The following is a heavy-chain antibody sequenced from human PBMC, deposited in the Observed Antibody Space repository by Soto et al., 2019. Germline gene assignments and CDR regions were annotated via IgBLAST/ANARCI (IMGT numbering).Heavy chain of an antibody. CDR3: ARILFGRSVAGGYFYMDV. Sequence: HVTLKESGPVLVKPTEPLTLTCTVSGFSLSNGKVGVSWIRQPPGKALEGLAHIFSTDEKSYRTSLKSMLTISEDTSKSQVVLIMTNVDPVDTATYYCARILFGRSVAGGYFYMDVWGKGTTVTVSS. CDR1: GFSLSNGKVG. D-gene: IGHD6-19*01. V-gene: IGHV2-26*01. CDR2: IFSTDEK. J-gene: IGHJ6*03.